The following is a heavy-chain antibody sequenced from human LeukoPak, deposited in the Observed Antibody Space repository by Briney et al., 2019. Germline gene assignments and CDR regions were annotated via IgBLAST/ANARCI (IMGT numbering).Heavy chain of an antibody. CDR1: GFTFSDYY. CDR2: ISSSGSTI. J-gene: IGHJ4*02. D-gene: IGHD2-21*02. Sequence: GGSLRLSCAASGFTFSDYYMSWIRQAPGKGLEWVSYISSSGSTIYYADSVKGRFTISRDNAKNSLYLQMNSLRAEDTAVYYCARAGLCGGDCYSRQTPAAIDYWGQGTLVTVSS. CDR3: ARAGLCGGDCYSRQTPAAIDY. V-gene: IGHV3-11*01.